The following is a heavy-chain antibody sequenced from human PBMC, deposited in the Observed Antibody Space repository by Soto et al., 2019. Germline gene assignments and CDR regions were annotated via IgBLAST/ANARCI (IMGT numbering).Heavy chain of an antibody. V-gene: IGHV3-66*01. CDR2: IYSAGST. CDR1: GFTVSSSY. D-gene: IGHD6-19*01. Sequence: EVPLVESGGGLVQPGGSLRLSCAASGFTVSSSYVSWVRQAPGKGLEWVSVIYSAGSTYYADSVKGRFTISRDNSKNTLYLQMNSLRAEDTAVYYCAREAEDTGLGMDVWGQGTTVTVAS. CDR3: AREAEDTGLGMDV. J-gene: IGHJ6*02.